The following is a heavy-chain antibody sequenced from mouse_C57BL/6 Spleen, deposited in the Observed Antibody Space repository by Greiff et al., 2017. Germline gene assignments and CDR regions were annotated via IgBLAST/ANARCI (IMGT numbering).Heavy chain of an antibody. CDR3: ARVGQGYAMDY. CDR1: GYTFTSYW. CDR2: IDPNSGGT. Sequence: VQLQQPGAELVKPGASVTLSCKASGYTFTSYWMHWVKQRPGRGLEWIGSIDPNSGGTKYNETFKSQVPLTVDKPSSTAYMQLSSLTSEDSAVYYGARVGQGYAMDYWGQGTSVTVSS. D-gene: IGHD3-3*01. V-gene: IGHV1-72*01. J-gene: IGHJ4*01.